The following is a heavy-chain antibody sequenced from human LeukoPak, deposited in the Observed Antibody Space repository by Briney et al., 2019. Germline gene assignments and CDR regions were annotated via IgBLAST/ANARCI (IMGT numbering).Heavy chain of an antibody. CDR1: GYTFTSYG. V-gene: IGHV1-18*01. CDR2: ISAYNGNT. Sequence: ASVKVSCKASGYTFTSYGISWVRQAPGQGLEWMGWISAYNGNTNYAQKLQGRVTMTTDTSTSTAYMELRSLRSDDTAVYYCARAATSYDSSGYYNHFDYWGQGTLVTVSS. CDR3: ARAATSYDSSGYYNHFDY. D-gene: IGHD3-22*01. J-gene: IGHJ4*02.